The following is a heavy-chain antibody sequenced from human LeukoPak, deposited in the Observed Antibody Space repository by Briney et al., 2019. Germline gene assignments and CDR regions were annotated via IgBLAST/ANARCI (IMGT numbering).Heavy chain of an antibody. V-gene: IGHV3-23*01. J-gene: IGHJ4*02. Sequence: GGSLRLSCSASGFTFSNYALSWVRQAPGKGLEWVSSISSSGDSTYYADSVKGRFTISGDNSKNTLYLQMNSLRAEDTAVYYCAKVRAGHYFDYWGQGTLVTVSS. CDR3: AKVRAGHYFDY. CDR1: GFTFSNYA. CDR2: ISSSGDST. D-gene: IGHD6-19*01.